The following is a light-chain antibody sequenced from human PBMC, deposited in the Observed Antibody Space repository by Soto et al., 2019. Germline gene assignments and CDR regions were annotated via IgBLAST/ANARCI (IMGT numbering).Light chain of an antibody. CDR3: QQRSNWPIT. J-gene: IGKJ5*01. Sequence: EIVLTQSPATLSVSPGERATLSCRASQSVDSNLAWYQQKPGQAPRLLIYDASNRATGIPARFSGSGSGTDFTLTISSLEPEDFAVYYCQQRSNWPITFGQGTRLENK. V-gene: IGKV3-11*01. CDR2: DAS. CDR1: QSVDSN.